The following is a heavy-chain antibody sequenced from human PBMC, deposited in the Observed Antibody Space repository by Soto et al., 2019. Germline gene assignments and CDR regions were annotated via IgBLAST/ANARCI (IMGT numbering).Heavy chain of an antibody. V-gene: IGHV3-9*01. D-gene: IGHD1-26*01. CDR3: AKDKDSGSHGIYYGMDV. CDR1: GFTFDDYA. Sequence: EVQLVESGGGLVQPGRSLRLSCAASGFTFDDYAMHWVRQAPGKGLEWVSGISWSSGRIGYADSVNGRFTISRDNAKNSLYLQMNTLRAEDTALYYCAKDKDSGSHGIYYGMDVWGQGTTVTVSS. CDR2: ISWSSGRI. J-gene: IGHJ6*02.